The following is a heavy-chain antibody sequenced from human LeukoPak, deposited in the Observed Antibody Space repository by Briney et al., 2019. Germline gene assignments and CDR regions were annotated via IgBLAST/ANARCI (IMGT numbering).Heavy chain of an antibody. CDR3: AHRGLAGYYFDDAFDV. CDR2: FDPEDGDT. D-gene: IGHD3-3*01. V-gene: IGHV1-24*01. J-gene: IGHJ3*01. CDR1: RNTLINLS. Sequence: ASVTVSFKACRNTLINLSMHWVRQAPGEGVEWVGGFDPEDGDTIYAQKFEGRVTMTEDTSTDTAYMELSRLKSEDTAVYYCAHRGLAGYYFDDAFDVWGQGTMVTVSA.